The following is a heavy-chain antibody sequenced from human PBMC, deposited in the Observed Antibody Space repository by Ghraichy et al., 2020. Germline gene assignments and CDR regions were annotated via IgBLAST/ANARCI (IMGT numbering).Heavy chain of an antibody. CDR2: IYYSGST. CDR3: ARHGGPYYYSGYGMDV. Sequence: SETLSLTCTVSGGSISSTNYYWGWIRQPPGKGLEWIGSIYYSGSTYYNPSLKSRVTISVDTSKNQFSLKLSSVTAADTAVYYCARHGGPYYYSGYGMDVWGQGTTVTVSS. CDR1: GGSISSTNYY. J-gene: IGHJ6*02. V-gene: IGHV4-39*01.